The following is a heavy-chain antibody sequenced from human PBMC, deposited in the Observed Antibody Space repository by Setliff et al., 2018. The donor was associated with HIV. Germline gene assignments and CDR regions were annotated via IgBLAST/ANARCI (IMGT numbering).Heavy chain of an antibody. Sequence: SETLSLTCTVSGGSVNDFYCNWIRQPPGKGPEWIGYIHSSGSTIYNPSLKSRITISLDTSKEQFSLELSSATAADTAVYYCATLDHSGGNFLAYWGPGSLVTVSS. CDR3: ATLDHSGGNFLAY. CDR1: GGSVNDFY. V-gene: IGHV4-4*09. J-gene: IGHJ4*02. CDR2: IHSSGST. D-gene: IGHD2-21*02.